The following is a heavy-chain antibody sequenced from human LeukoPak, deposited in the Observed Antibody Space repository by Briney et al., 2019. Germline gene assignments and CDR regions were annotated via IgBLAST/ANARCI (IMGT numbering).Heavy chain of an antibody. CDR1: GGSFSGYY. D-gene: IGHD3-22*01. CDR3: ARTQTMMGAFDI. Sequence: SETLSLTCAVYGGSFSGYYWSWLRQPPGKGLEWIGEINHSGSTNYNPSLKSRVTISVDTSKKQFSLKLSSVTAADTAVYYCARTQTMMGAFDIWGQGTMVTVSS. J-gene: IGHJ3*02. CDR2: INHSGST. V-gene: IGHV4-34*01.